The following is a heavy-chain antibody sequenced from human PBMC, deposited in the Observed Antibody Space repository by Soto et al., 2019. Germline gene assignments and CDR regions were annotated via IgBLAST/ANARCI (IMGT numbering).Heavy chain of an antibody. CDR3: ARDKKYYDILTGYYSGMDV. CDR2: INPSGGST. V-gene: IGHV1-46*01. J-gene: IGHJ6*02. D-gene: IGHD3-9*01. Sequence: ASVKVSCKASGYTFTSYYMHWVRQAPGQGLEWMGIINPSGGSTSYAQKFQGRVTMTRDTSTSTVYMELSSLRSEDTAVYCCARDKKYYDILTGYYSGMDVWGQGTTVTVSS. CDR1: GYTFTSYY.